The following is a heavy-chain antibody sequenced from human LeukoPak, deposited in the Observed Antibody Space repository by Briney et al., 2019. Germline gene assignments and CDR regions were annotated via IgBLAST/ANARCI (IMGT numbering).Heavy chain of an antibody. Sequence: SQTLSLTCTVSGGSISSGGYYWSWIRQHPGKGLEWIGYIYYSGSTYYNPSLKSRVTISVDTSQNQFSLKLSSVTAADTAVYYCARESYDILTGYPDAFDIWGQGTMVTVSS. D-gene: IGHD3-9*01. V-gene: IGHV4-31*03. J-gene: IGHJ3*02. CDR2: IYYSGST. CDR3: ARESYDILTGYPDAFDI. CDR1: GGSISSGGYY.